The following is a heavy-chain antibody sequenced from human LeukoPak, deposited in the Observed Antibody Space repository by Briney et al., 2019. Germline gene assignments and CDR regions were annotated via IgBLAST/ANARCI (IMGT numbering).Heavy chain of an antibody. V-gene: IGHV3-7*03. J-gene: IGHJ4*02. CDR1: GFTFSSYW. D-gene: IGHD6-6*01. CDR2: IKQDGSEK. Sequence: GGSLRLSCAASGFTFSSYWMSWVRQAPGKGLEWVANIKQDGSEKYYVDSVKGRFTISRDNAKNSLYLQMNSLRAEDTALYYCARGYSSSSANNFDYWGQGTLVTVSS. CDR3: ARGYSSSSANNFDY.